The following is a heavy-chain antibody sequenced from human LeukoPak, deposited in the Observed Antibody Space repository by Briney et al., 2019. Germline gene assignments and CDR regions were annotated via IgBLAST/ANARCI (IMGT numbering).Heavy chain of an antibody. CDR1: GFTFSSYS. CDR3: ASDVGGYVGAMDV. V-gene: IGHV3-21*01. CDR2: ISSSSSYI. J-gene: IGHJ6*04. D-gene: IGHD5-12*01. Sequence: KSGGSLRLSCAASGFTFSSYSMNWVRQAPGKGLEWVSSISSSSSYIYYADSVKGRFTISRDNVKNSLYLQMNSLRAEDTAVYYCASDVGGYVGAMDVWGKGTTVTVSS.